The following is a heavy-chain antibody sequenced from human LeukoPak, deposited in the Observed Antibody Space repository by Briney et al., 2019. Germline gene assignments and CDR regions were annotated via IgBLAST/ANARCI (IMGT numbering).Heavy chain of an antibody. Sequence: GGSLRLSCAASGFTFSSYAMRWVRQAPGKGLEWVSAISGSGGSTYYADSVKGRFTISRDNSKNTLYLQMNRLRAEDTAVYYCAKDQMLGLRFLNPYYYGMDVWGQGTAVTVSS. CDR1: GFTFSSYA. CDR3: AKDQMLGLRFLNPYYYGMDV. CDR2: ISGSGGST. V-gene: IGHV3-23*01. D-gene: IGHD3-3*01. J-gene: IGHJ6*02.